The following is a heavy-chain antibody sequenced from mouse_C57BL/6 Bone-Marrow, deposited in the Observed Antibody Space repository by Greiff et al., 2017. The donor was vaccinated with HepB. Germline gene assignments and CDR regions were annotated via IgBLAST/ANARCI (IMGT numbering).Heavy chain of an antibody. J-gene: IGHJ1*03. V-gene: IGHV1-81*01. Sequence: QVQLQQSGAELARPGASVKLSCKASGYTFTSYGISWVKQRTGQGLEWIGEIYPRSGNTYYNEKFKGKATLTADKSSSTAYIELRSLTSEDSAVYFCARSDYYYGSSYWYFYVWGTGTTVTVSS. D-gene: IGHD1-1*01. CDR3: ARSDYYYGSSYWYFYV. CDR1: GYTFTSYG. CDR2: IYPRSGNT.